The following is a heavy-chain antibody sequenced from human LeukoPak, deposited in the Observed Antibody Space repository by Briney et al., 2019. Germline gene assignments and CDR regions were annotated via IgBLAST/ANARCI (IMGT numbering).Heavy chain of an antibody. V-gene: IGHV1-3*01. D-gene: IGHD6-19*01. CDR2: VNAGNGNT. J-gene: IGHJ4*02. CDR1: GYTFTSYA. Sequence: GASVKVSCKASGYTFTSYAMHWVRQAPGQRLEWMGWVNAGNGNTKYSQKFQGRVTITRDTSASTAYMELSSLRSEDTAVYYCARGMLRAVAGDYWGQGTLVTVSS. CDR3: ARGMLRAVAGDY.